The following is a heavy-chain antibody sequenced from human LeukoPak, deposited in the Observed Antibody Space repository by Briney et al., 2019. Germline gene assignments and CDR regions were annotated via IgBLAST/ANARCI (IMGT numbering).Heavy chain of an antibody. V-gene: IGHV4-30-2*01. J-gene: IGHJ5*02. CDR3: ATDRYLRWFDP. D-gene: IGHD1-1*01. Sequence: TSETLSLTCAVSAGSISSGGYSWSWIRQPPGKDLEWIGYIYHSGSTYYNPSLKSRVTISVDRSKNQFSLMLSSVTAADTAVYYCATDRYLRWFDPWGQGTLVTVSS. CDR1: AGSISSGGYS. CDR2: IYHSGST.